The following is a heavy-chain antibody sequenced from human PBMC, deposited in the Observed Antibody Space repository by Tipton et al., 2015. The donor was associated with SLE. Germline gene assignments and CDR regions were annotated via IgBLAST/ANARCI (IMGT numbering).Heavy chain of an antibody. J-gene: IGHJ4*02. CDR3: STDRVVAGKGFDY. Sequence: SLRLSCAASGFTFSSYAMSWVRQAPGKGLEWVGRIKRKTDGGTTDYAAPVKGRFTISRDDSKNTLYLQMNSLKTEDTAVYYCSTDRVVAGKGFDYWGQGTLVTVSS. CDR2: IKRKTDGGTT. V-gene: IGHV3-15*01. D-gene: IGHD6-19*01. CDR1: GFTFSSYA.